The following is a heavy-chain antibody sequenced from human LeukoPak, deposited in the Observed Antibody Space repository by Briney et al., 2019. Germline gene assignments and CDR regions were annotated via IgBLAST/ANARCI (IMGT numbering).Heavy chain of an antibody. V-gene: IGHV1-8*01. CDR2: MNPNTGNT. CDR3: ARRSSITMVRGVTIFDY. D-gene: IGHD3-10*01. Sequence: ASVKVSCKASGYTFTSYDINWVRQATGQGLEWMGWMNPNTGNTGYAQKFQGRVTMTRNTSISTAYMELSSLRSEDTAVYYCARRSSITMVRGVTIFDYWGQGTLVTVSS. CDR1: GYTFTSYD. J-gene: IGHJ4*02.